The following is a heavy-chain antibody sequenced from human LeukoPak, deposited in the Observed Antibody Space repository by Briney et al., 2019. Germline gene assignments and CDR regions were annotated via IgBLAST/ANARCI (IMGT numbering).Heavy chain of an antibody. V-gene: IGHV4-30-2*01. Sequence: SETLSLTCDVSGGSISSGLYSWSWIRQPLGKGLEWIGYIYHTGSTYYNPSLKSRVTISVDTSKNQFSLKLSSVTAADTAVYYCARERANYYGMDVWGQGTTVTVSS. J-gene: IGHJ6*02. CDR3: ARERANYYGMDV. CDR1: GGSISSGLYS. CDR2: IYHTGST. D-gene: IGHD1-26*01.